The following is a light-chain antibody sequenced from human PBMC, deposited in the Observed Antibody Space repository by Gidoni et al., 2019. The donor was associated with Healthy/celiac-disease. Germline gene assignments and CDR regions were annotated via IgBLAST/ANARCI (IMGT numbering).Light chain of an antibody. Sequence: QSVLNQPPCVAGDPGTRVTITCTGSSSNIVAGYYVHWYQYLPGTAPNLLIYGNSNRRSGVPDRFAGSKCCTSASLAITGLQAEDAADYYCQSYDSSLSGYVFGTGTKVTVL. V-gene: IGLV1-40*01. CDR1: SSNIVAGYY. CDR3: QSYDSSLSGYV. J-gene: IGLJ1*01. CDR2: GNS.